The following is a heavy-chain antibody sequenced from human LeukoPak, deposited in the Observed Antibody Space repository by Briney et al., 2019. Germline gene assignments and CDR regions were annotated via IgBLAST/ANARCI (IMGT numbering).Heavy chain of an antibody. CDR3: ARLNDYSSSFDP. Sequence: SETLSLTCTVSGGSITSYYGSWIRQPPGKGLEWIGYIYTSGSTKYNPSLKSRVTMSVDTSKNQFSLKLNSMTAADTAVYYCARLNDYSSSFDPWGQGTLVTVSS. V-gene: IGHV4-4*09. J-gene: IGHJ5*02. D-gene: IGHD6-6*01. CDR2: IYTSGST. CDR1: GGSITSYY.